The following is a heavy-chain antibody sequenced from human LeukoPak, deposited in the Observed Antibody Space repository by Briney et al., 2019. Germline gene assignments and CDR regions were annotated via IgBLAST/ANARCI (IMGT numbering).Heavy chain of an antibody. CDR3: ARGLRASFDP. Sequence: SETLSLTCVVYGGSFSGYYWSWIRQPPGKGLEWIGEINHSGSTNYNPSLKSRVTISVDTSKNQFSLKLSSVTAADTAVYYCARGLRASFDPWGQGTLVTVSS. CDR1: GGSFSGYY. CDR2: INHSGST. J-gene: IGHJ5*02. V-gene: IGHV4-34*01.